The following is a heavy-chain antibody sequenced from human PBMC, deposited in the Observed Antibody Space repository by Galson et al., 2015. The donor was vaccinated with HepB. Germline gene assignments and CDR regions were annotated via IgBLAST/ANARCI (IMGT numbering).Heavy chain of an antibody. Sequence: LSLTCTVSGDSISSYYWSWIRQPPGKGLEWIGYIYYSGSTNYNPSLKSRVTMSVDTSKNQFSLKLSSVTAADTAVYFCARGGRGLLWSYFDDWGQGTLVTVSS. CDR2: IYYSGST. V-gene: IGHV4-59*01. CDR3: ARGGRGLLWSYFDD. CDR1: GDSISSYY. D-gene: IGHD3-10*01. J-gene: IGHJ4*02.